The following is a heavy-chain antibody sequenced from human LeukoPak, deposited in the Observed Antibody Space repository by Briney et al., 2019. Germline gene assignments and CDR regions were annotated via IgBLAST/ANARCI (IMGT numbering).Heavy chain of an antibody. CDR3: ARDAGGHREIDY. V-gene: IGHV4-59*12. CDR1: GGSISSYY. Sequence: PSETLSLTCTVSGGSISSYYWSWIRQPPGKGLEWIGYIYYSGSTNYNPSLKSRVTISVDTSKNQFSLKLSSVTAADTAVYYCARDAGGHREIDYWGQGTLVTVSS. J-gene: IGHJ4*02. CDR2: IYYSGST. D-gene: IGHD3-10*01.